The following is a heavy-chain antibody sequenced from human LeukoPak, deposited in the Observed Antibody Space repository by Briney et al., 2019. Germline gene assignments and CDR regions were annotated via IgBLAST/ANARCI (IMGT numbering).Heavy chain of an antibody. CDR3: ARGPGSVVAGPRFDY. CDR1: GGSISSSSYY. V-gene: IGHV4-39*07. J-gene: IGHJ4*02. D-gene: IGHD6-19*01. CDR2: VYYTGAS. Sequence: SETLSLTCTVSGGSISSSSYYWGWIRQPPGKGLEWIGSVYYTGASYYNPSLKSRVTISIDTSKNHFSLKLSSVTAADTAVYYCARGPGSVVAGPRFDYWGQGTLVTVSS.